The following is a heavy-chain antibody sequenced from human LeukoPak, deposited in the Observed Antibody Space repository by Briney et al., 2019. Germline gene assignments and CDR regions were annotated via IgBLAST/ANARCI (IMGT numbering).Heavy chain of an antibody. CDR1: GFSLSTTGVG. V-gene: IGHV2-5*01. CDR3: AHDRAGIGFDP. Sequence: SGPTLVNPTQTLTLTCTFSGFSLSTTGVGVTWVRQPPGKALEWLGLIYWNDNKHYNPSLKTRLTITKDTSKKQVVLTMTNMDPVDTATYYCAHDRAGIGFDPWGQGTLVTASS. D-gene: IGHD3-22*01. J-gene: IGHJ5*02. CDR2: IYWNDNK.